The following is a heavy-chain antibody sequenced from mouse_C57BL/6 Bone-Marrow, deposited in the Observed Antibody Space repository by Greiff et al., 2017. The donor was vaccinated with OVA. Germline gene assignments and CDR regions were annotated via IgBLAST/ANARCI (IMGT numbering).Heavy chain of an antibody. D-gene: IGHD1-1*01. Sequence: VQLQQSGTVLARPGASVKMSCKTSGYTFTSYWMHWVKQTPGQGLEWIGAIYPGNSDTSYNQKCKGKAKLTAVTSASTAYMELSSRTNEDSAVYYCTRMGYYGSSLDYWGQGTTLTVSS. CDR2: IYPGNSDT. V-gene: IGHV1-5*01. CDR3: TRMGYYGSSLDY. J-gene: IGHJ2*01. CDR1: GYTFTSYW.